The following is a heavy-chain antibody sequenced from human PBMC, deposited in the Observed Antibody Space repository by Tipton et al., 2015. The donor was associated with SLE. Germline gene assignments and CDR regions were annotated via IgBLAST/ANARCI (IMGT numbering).Heavy chain of an antibody. J-gene: IGHJ3*02. Sequence: TLSLTCAVYGGSFSGYYWSWIRQPPGKGLEWIGEINHSGSTNYNPSLNSRVTISVDTSKNQFSLKLSSVTAADTAVYYCASYGYSGSHGGAFDIRGQGTMVIVS. D-gene: IGHD1-26*01. CDR2: INHSGST. CDR1: GGSFSGYY. CDR3: ASYGYSGSHGGAFDI. V-gene: IGHV4-34*01.